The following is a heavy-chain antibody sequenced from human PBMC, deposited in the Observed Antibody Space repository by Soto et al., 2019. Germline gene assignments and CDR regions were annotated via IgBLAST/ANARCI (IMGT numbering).Heavy chain of an antibody. J-gene: IGHJ1*01. Sequence: SETLSLTCAVSGGSISSTTYYWAWIRQPPGKGLEWVATIYYSGATYYNPSLKSRLTISIDTSKNQFSLRLSSVTAADTAMYYCARYYDTSNRPYFHHWGQGTRVTVS. CDR3: ARYYDTSNRPYFHH. CDR2: IYYSGAT. D-gene: IGHD3-22*01. CDR1: GGSISSTTYY. V-gene: IGHV4-39*01.